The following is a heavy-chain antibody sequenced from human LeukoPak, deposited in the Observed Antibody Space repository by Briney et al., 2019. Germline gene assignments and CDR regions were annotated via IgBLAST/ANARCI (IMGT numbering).Heavy chain of an antibody. CDR3: ARGGLAAAGIDY. CDR1: GFTFSSYG. Sequence: PGGSLRLSCAASGFTFSSYGMHWVRQAPGKGLEWVAVISYDGSNKYYADSVKGRFTISRDNSKNTLYLQMNSLRAEDTGIYYCARGGLAAAGIDYWGQGTLVTVSS. V-gene: IGHV3-30*03. D-gene: IGHD6-13*01. CDR2: ISYDGSNK. J-gene: IGHJ4*02.